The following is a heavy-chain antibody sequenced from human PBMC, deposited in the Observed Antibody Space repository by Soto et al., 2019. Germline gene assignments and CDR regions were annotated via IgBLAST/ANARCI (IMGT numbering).Heavy chain of an antibody. CDR3: ARSPSRQYFDWIPDFDY. D-gene: IGHD3-9*01. CDR2: IYYSGST. V-gene: IGHV4-39*01. Sequence: SETLSLTCTVSGVSISSIKYYWSWIRQPPGKGLEWIGSIYYSGSTHYNPSLKSRVTISVDTSKSQFSLNLRSVTAVDTAVYYCARSPSRQYFDWIPDFDYWGQGALVTVSS. CDR1: GVSISSIKYY. J-gene: IGHJ4*02.